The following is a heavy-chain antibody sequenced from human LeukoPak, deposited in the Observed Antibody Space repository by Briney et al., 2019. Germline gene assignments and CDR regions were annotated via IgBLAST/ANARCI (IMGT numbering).Heavy chain of an antibody. CDR1: GFTFSSYA. CDR2: ISGSGGST. J-gene: IGHJ4*02. CDR3: ARQAYSSGYYFPFDY. D-gene: IGHD3-22*01. V-gene: IGHV3-23*01. Sequence: GGSLRLSCAASGFTFSSYAMSWVRQAPGKGLEWVSAISGSGGSTYYADSVKGRFTISRDNSKNTLYLQMNSLRAEDTAVYYCARQAYSSGYYFPFDYWGQGTLVTVSS.